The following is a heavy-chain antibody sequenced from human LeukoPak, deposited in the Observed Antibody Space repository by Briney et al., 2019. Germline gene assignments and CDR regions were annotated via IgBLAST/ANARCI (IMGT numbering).Heavy chain of an antibody. Sequence: ASVKVSCKASGYTFTSYGISWVRQTPGQGLEWMGWISAYNGNTNYAQKLQGRVTMTTDTSTSTAYMELRSLRSDDTAVYYCARVGPYCSSTSCYRLFDYWGQGTLVTVSS. CDR3: ARVGPYCSSTSCYRLFDY. J-gene: IGHJ4*02. D-gene: IGHD2-2*01. V-gene: IGHV1-18*04. CDR1: GYTFTSYG. CDR2: ISAYNGNT.